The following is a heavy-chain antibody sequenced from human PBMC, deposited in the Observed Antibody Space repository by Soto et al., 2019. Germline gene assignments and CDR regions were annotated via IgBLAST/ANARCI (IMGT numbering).Heavy chain of an antibody. CDR2: IYYSGST. V-gene: IGHV4-30-4*01. Sequence: PSETLSLTCTVSGASFSRGNYYWGWFRQPPGKGLEWIGYIYYSGSTYYNPSLKSRVTISVDTSKNRFSLKLSSVTAADTAVYYCARVETITIFGVVIKRAFDIWGQGTMVTVSS. J-gene: IGHJ3*02. CDR3: ARVETITIFGVVIKRAFDI. D-gene: IGHD3-3*01. CDR1: GASFSRGNYY.